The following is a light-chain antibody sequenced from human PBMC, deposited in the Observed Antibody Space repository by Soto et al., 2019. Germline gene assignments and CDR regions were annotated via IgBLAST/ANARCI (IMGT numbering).Light chain of an antibody. Sequence: EIVLTQSPATLSVSPGERVTLSCRSSQSVDISLAWYQQKPGQAPRLLIYGASTRATDMPGTFSGRGSGAEFTLTISSLRPEDFAVYYCQQYIDWPPYTFGQGTKVDI. V-gene: IGKV3-15*01. CDR1: QSVDIS. J-gene: IGKJ2*01. CDR3: QQYIDWPPYT. CDR2: GAS.